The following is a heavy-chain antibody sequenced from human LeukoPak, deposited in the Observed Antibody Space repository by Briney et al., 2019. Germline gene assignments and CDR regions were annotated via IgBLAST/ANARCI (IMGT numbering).Heavy chain of an antibody. D-gene: IGHD1-26*01. V-gene: IGHV4-59*01. J-gene: IGHJ4*02. CDR2: IYYSGST. Sequence: SETLSLTCTVSGGSISSYYWNWIRQPPGKGLEWIGYIYYSGSTNYNPSLKSRVTISVDTSKNQFSLKLSSVTAADTAVYYCAREKHDPLVGATTFDYWGQGTLVTVSS. CDR3: AREKHDPLVGATTFDY. CDR1: GGSISSYY.